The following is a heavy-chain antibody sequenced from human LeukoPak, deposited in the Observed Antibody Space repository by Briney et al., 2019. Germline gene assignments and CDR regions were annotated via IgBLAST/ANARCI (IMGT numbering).Heavy chain of an antibody. V-gene: IGHV4-39*07. Sequence: SETPSLACTVSGGSINSRTYYWVWIRQPPGKGLEWIGTIYYSGTTYYNPSLKSRVTMSVDTSNNQFSLNLNSVTAADTAVYYCARIIAASQDVFNIWGQGTMVTVSS. CDR3: ARIIAASQDVFNI. J-gene: IGHJ3*02. CDR1: GGSINSRTYY. D-gene: IGHD6-6*01. CDR2: IYYSGTT.